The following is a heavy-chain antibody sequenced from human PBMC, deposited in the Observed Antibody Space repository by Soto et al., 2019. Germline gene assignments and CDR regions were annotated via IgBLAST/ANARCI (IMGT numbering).Heavy chain of an antibody. J-gene: IGHJ4*02. V-gene: IGHV3-23*01. CDR2: ISDNGANT. D-gene: IGHD6-25*01. CDR3: ARAIGADFFDY. Sequence: VGSLRLSCIASGFTFSNYAMSWVRQAPGKGLEWVSTISDNGANTFIGDSMKDHFDISRDNSKNTVFLHLSTVRAEDTAIYYCARAIGADFFDYWGQGTPVTVSS. CDR1: GFTFSNYA.